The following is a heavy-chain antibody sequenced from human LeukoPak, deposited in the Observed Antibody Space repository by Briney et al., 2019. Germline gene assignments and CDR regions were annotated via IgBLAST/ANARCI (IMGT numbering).Heavy chain of an antibody. CDR1: GGSISSSSHY. D-gene: IGHD2-15*01. CDR2: IYYSGST. V-gene: IGHV4-39*07. J-gene: IGHJ4*02. CDR3: ARGVDCSGGSCRDY. Sequence: SETLSLTCTVSGGSISSSSHYWGWIRQPPGKGLEWIGSIYYSGSTYYNPSLKSRVTISVDTSKNQFSLKLSSVTAADTAVYYCARGVDCSGGSCRDYWGQGTLVTVSS.